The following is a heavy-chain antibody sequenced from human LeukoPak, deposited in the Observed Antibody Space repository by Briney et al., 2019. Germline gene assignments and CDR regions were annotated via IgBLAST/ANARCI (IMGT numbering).Heavy chain of an antibody. CDR3: ARDHDWDYMDV. Sequence: GGSLRLSCVASGFTFSRHWMSSVRQAPGKGLEWVANIKRDGSEKNYVDSVKGRFTISRDNAKSSLYLQMSSLRAEDTAVYYCARDHDWDYMDVWGKGTTVTVSS. V-gene: IGHV3-7*01. CDR1: GFTFSRHW. CDR2: IKRDGSEK. J-gene: IGHJ6*03. D-gene: IGHD3-9*01.